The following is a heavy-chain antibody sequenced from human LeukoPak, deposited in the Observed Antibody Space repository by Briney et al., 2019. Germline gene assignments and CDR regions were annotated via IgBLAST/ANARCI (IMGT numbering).Heavy chain of an antibody. J-gene: IGHJ5*02. CDR3: ARCRPFFDP. Sequence: GESLKISCKASGYSFTSYWIGWVRQMPGKGLEWMGIFYPGDSDTRYSPSFRGQVTISADKSISTAYLQWSSLKASDTAIYYCARCRPFFDPWGQGTLVTVSS. V-gene: IGHV5-51*01. CDR2: FYPGDSDT. CDR1: GYSFTSYW.